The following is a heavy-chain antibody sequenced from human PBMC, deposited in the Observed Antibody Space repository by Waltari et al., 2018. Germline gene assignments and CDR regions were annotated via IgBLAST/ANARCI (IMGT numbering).Heavy chain of an antibody. CDR2: IYYSGST. D-gene: IGHD6-19*01. J-gene: IGHJ3*02. CDR3: ARFIAVAYSRDAFDI. Sequence: QLQLQESGPGLVKPSETLSLTCTVSGGSISSSISYWGWIRQPPGKGLEWIGSIYYSGSTYYNPSIKSRVTISVDTSKNQFSLKLSSVTAADTAVYYCARFIAVAYSRDAFDIWGQGTMVTISS. CDR1: GGSISSSISY. V-gene: IGHV4-39*07.